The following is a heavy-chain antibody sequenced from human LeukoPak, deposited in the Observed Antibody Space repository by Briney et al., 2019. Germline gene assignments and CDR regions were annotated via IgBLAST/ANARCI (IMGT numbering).Heavy chain of an antibody. CDR2: INHSGST. Sequence: SETLSLTCVVYGVPFSGYYWSWIRQPPGKGLGWIGEINHSGSTNYNPSLKSRVTISVDTSKNQFSLKLRSVTAADTAVYYCARTRWLQSLFDYWGQGTLVTVSS. CDR3: ARTRWLQSLFDY. V-gene: IGHV4-34*01. CDR1: GVPFSGYY. D-gene: IGHD5-24*01. J-gene: IGHJ4*02.